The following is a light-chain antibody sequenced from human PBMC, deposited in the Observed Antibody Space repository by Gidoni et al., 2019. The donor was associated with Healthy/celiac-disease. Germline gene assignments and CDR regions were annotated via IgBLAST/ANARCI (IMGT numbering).Light chain of an antibody. CDR1: QSISSW. V-gene: IGKV1-5*03. J-gene: IGKJ2*01. CDR2: MAS. Sequence: DIQMTQSPSTMSASVGDRVTITCRSSQSISSWLAWYQQKPGKAPKLLIYMASSLESGVPSRFRGIGSGTEFTLTISSLQPDDFATYYCQQYKSYSPYTFGQGTKLEIK. CDR3: QQYKSYSPYT.